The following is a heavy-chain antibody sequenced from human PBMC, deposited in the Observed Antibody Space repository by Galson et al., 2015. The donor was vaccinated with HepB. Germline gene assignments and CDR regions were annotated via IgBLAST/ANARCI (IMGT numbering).Heavy chain of an antibody. D-gene: IGHD3-10*01. CDR2: INTNTGNP. CDR3: AREWVPYTRSVVTMVQGPTVGY. J-gene: IGHJ4*02. Sequence: SVKVSCKASGYTFTSYAMNWVRQAPGQGLEWMGWINTNTGNPTYAQGFTGRFVFSLDTSVSTAYLQISSLKAEDTAVYYCAREWVPYTRSVVTMVQGPTVGYWGQGTLVTVSS. V-gene: IGHV7-4-1*02. CDR1: GYTFTSYA.